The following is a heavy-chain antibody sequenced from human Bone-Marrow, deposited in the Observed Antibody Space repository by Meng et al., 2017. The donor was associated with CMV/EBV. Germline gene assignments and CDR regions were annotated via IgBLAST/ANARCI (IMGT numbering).Heavy chain of an antibody. V-gene: IGHV1-2*02. CDR1: GYTFTGYY. CDR2: INPNSGGT. CDR3: ARDYDFWSGYYSGYYGMDV. Sequence: ASVKVSCKASGYTFTGYYMHWVRQAPGQGLEWMGWINPNSGGTNYAQKFQGRVTMTRDTSISTAYMELSRLRSDDTAVYYCARDYDFWSGYYSGYYGMDVWGQGTTVTSP. D-gene: IGHD3-3*01. J-gene: IGHJ6*02.